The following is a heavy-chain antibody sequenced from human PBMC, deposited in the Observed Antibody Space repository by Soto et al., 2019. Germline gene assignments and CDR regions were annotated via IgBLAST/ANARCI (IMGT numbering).Heavy chain of an antibody. CDR1: GYTFTSYD. D-gene: IGHD3-9*01. Sequence: QVQLVQSGAEVKKPGASVKVSCKASGYTFTSYDINWVRQATGQGLEWMGWMNPNSGNTGYAQKCQGRVTMTRNTSISTAYMELSSLRSEDTAGYYCARDDYDSLTGYCLYYYGMDVWGQGTTVTGSS. CDR3: ARDDYDSLTGYCLYYYGMDV. CDR2: MNPNSGNT. V-gene: IGHV1-8*01. J-gene: IGHJ6*02.